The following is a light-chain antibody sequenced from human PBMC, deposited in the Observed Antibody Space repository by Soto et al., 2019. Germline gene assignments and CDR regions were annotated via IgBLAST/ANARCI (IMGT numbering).Light chain of an antibody. CDR2: GAS. V-gene: IGKV3-20*01. J-gene: IGKJ5*01. CDR3: QQYGSSAQVI. Sequence: IVLTQSPGTLSLSPGERATLSCRASQSVSSNYLAWYQQKPGQAPRLLIYGASSRATGIPDRFSGSGAGTDFSLTISILEPEDFAMYYCQQYGSSAQVILGQGTRLEIE. CDR1: QSVSSNY.